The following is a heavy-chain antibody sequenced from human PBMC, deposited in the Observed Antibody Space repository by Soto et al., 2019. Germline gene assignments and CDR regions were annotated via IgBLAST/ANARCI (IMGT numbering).Heavy chain of an antibody. V-gene: IGHV3-15*01. CDR3: TAAKTGDFDY. D-gene: IGHD7-27*01. Sequence: GGSLRLSCAASGFTFSNAWMSWVRQAPGKGLEWVGRIKSKTDGGTTDYAAPVKGRFTISRDDSKNTLYLQMNSLKTEDAAVYYSTAAKTGDFDYWGQGTLVTVSS. CDR2: IKSKTDGGTT. CDR1: GFTFSNAW. J-gene: IGHJ4*02.